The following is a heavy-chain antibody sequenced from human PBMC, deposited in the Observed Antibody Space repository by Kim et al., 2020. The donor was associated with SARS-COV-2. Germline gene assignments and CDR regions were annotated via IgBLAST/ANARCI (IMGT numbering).Heavy chain of an antibody. J-gene: IGHJ6*02. CDR3: ARVVGIGYSGYDRAGRYYGMDV. CDR2: ISSSSSYI. D-gene: IGHD5-12*01. Sequence: GGSLRLSCAASGFTFSSYSMNWVRQAPGKGLEWVSSISSSSSYIYYADSVKGRFTISRDNAKNSLYLQMNSLRAEDTAVYYCARVVGIGYSGYDRAGRYYGMDVWGQGTTFTVSS. V-gene: IGHV3-21*01. CDR1: GFTFSSYS.